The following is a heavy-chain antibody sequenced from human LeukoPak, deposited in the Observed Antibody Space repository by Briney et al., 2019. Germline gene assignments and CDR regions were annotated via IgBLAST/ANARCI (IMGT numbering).Heavy chain of an antibody. CDR2: INHSGST. CDR1: GGSFSGYY. Sequence: PSETLSLTCAVYGGSFSGYYWSWIRQPPGKGLEWIGEINHSGSTNYNPSLKSRVTISVDTSRNQSSLKLSSVTAADTAVYYCARVGFRLWLLNYWGQGTLVTVSS. D-gene: IGHD5-18*01. V-gene: IGHV4-34*01. CDR3: ARVGFRLWLLNY. J-gene: IGHJ4*02.